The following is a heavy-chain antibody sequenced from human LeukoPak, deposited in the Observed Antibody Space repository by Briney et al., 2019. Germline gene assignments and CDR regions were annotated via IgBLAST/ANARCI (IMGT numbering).Heavy chain of an antibody. D-gene: IGHD6-13*01. CDR3: ARDPPGIAASGTGG. CDR2: IYSGGTT. V-gene: IGHV3-53*01. CDR1: GFTVSNNY. Sequence: PGGSLRLSCTASGFTVSNNYMNWVRQAPGKGLEWVSLIYSGGTTKYADSVKGRFTISRDNSKNTLYLQMNSLRAEDTAVYYCARDPPGIAASGTGGWGQGTLGTVSS. J-gene: IGHJ4*02.